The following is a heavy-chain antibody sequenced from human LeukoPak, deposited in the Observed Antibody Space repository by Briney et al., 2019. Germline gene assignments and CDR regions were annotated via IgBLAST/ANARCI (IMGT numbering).Heavy chain of an antibody. CDR1: GFTFSTYG. CDR2: ISDSGRNT. J-gene: IGHJ4*02. Sequence: GGSLRLSCAASGFTFSTYGMSWVRQPPGAGLEWVSSISDSGRNTYYADSMKSWFNISRDNSKNTLYLQMNSLTAEDTAVYYCATSGTGWGQGTLVIVSS. CDR3: ATSGTG. D-gene: IGHD3/OR15-3a*01. V-gene: IGHV3-23*01.